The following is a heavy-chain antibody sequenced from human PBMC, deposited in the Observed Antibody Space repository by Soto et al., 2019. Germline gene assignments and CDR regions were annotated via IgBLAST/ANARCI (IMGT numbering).Heavy chain of an antibody. CDR3: ASPVVPAAMGGPYFYGIDV. V-gene: IGHV3-74*01. CDR1: GFTFSSHW. CDR2: IDSYGSST. D-gene: IGHD2-2*01. J-gene: IGHJ6*02. Sequence: EVQLVESGGGLVQPGGSLRLACAASGFTFSSHWMHWVRQAPGKGLVWVSRIDSYGSSTHYADSVKGRFTISRDNAKNTLYLQMNSLRAEDTAVYYCASPVVPAAMGGPYFYGIDVWGQGTTVTVSS.